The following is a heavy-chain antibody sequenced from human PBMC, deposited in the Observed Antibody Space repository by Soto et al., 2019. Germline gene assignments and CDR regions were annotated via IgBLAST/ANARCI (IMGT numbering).Heavy chain of an antibody. CDR3: ARSIVVVTALDY. V-gene: IGHV1-3*01. D-gene: IGHD2-21*02. J-gene: IGHJ4*02. CDR2: INAGNGNT. CDR1: GYTFINYA. Sequence: ASVKVSCKASGYTFINYAMHWVRQAPGQRLEWMGWINAGNGNTKYSQKFQGRVTITRDTSASTAYMELSSLRSEDTAVYYCARSIVVVTALDYWGQGTLVTVSS.